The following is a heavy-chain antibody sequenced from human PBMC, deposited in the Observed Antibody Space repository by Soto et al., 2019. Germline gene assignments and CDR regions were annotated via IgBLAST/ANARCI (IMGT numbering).Heavy chain of an antibody. CDR1: GFTFSSYA. V-gene: IGHV3-64D*08. J-gene: IGHJ4*02. D-gene: IGHD1-1*01. CDR2: ISSNGGST. CDR3: VKDWGEVQRYYFDY. Sequence: GGSLRLSCSASGFTFSSYAMHWVRQAPGKGLEYVSAISSNGGSTYYADSVKGRFTISRDNSKNTLYLQMSSLRAEDTAVYYCVKDWGEVQRYYFDYWGQGTLVTVSX.